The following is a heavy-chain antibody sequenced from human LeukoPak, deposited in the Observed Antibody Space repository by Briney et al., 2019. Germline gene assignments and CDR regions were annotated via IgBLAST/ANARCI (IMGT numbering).Heavy chain of an antibody. CDR3: ATPYPREYCSSTTCYFNY. D-gene: IGHD2-2*01. J-gene: IGHJ4*02. Sequence: GESLKISCKGSGYSFATYWIGWVRQMPGKGLEWMGIIYPDDSDTRYSPSFQGQVTTSADKSISTAYLQWSSLKASDTAMYYCATPYPREYCSSTTCYFNYWGQGTLVTVSS. V-gene: IGHV5-51*01. CDR1: GYSFATYW. CDR2: IYPDDSDT.